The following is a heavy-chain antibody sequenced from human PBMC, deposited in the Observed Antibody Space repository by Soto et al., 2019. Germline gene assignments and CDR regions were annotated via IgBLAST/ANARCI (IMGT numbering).Heavy chain of an antibody. J-gene: IGHJ2*01. CDR3: ARTAAAGSWYFDL. Sequence: QVQLQESGPGLVKPSETLSLTCTVSGGSISSYYWSWIRQPPGKGLEWIGYIYYSGSTNYNPSLKSRVTISVDTSKNQFARKLSSVTAADTAVYYCARTAAAGSWYFDLWGRGTLVTVSS. CDR1: GGSISSYY. V-gene: IGHV4-59*01. D-gene: IGHD6-13*01. CDR2: IYYSGST.